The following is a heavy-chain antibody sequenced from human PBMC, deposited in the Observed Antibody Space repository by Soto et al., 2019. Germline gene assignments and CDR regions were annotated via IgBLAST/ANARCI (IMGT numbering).Heavy chain of an antibody. J-gene: IGHJ3*02. D-gene: IGHD3-10*01. CDR3: VRDRIWFGESAPAFDI. Sequence: GGSLRLSCAASGFTFTSYAMIWVRQSPGKGLQWVSGINDSGRNTYYAASVRGRFTISRDNSKNTLYLQMKSLTAEDTAIYYCVRDRIWFGESAPAFDIWGQGTMVTVSS. CDR1: GFTFTSYA. V-gene: IGHV3-23*01. CDR2: INDSGRNT.